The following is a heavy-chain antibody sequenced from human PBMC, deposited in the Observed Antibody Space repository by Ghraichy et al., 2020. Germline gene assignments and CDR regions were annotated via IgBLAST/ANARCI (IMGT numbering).Heavy chain of an antibody. CDR1: EFTFSFYS. J-gene: IGHJ6*02. Sequence: LSLTCVGSEFTFSFYSINWVRQSPGKGLEWVAHISSSGRNTFYADSVKGRFTISRDNAQNSLSLQMNSLREEDSAVYYCARASTVVRFYYYGGLDVWGQGTTVTVSS. CDR3: ARASTVVRFYYYGGLDV. CDR2: ISSSGRNT. V-gene: IGHV3-48*02. D-gene: IGHD4-23*01.